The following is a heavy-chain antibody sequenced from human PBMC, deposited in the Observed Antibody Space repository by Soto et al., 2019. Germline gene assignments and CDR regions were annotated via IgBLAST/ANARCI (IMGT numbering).Heavy chain of an antibody. CDR1: GFTFSDHY. Sequence: GGSLRLSCAASGFTFSDHYMSWIRQAPGKGLEWVSYISSSSSYTNYADSVKGRFTISRDNAKNSLYLQMNSLRAEDTAVYYCARDSSGYLNYYYGMDVWGQGTTVTAP. CDR2: ISSSSSYT. CDR3: ARDSSGYLNYYYGMDV. V-gene: IGHV3-11*06. J-gene: IGHJ6*02. D-gene: IGHD3-22*01.